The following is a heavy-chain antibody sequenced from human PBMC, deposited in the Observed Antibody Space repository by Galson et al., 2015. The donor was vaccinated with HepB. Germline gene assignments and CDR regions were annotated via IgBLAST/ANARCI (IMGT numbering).Heavy chain of an antibody. CDR3: ARLIDYGGAHDAFDI. J-gene: IGHJ3*02. CDR1: GYSISSGYY. CDR2: IYHSGST. V-gene: IGHV4-38-2*01. Sequence: ETLSLTCAVSGYSISSGYYWGWIRQPPGKGLEWIGSIYHSGSTYYNPSLKSRVTISVDTSKNQFSLKLSSVTATDTAVYYCARLIDYGGAHDAFDIWGQGTMVTVSS. D-gene: IGHD4-23*01.